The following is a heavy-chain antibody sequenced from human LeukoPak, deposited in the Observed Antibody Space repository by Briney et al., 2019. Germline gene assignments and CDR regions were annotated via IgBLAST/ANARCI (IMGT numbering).Heavy chain of an antibody. CDR2: IYYSGNT. CDR3: ARLGSRGNYSYFDS. D-gene: IGHD3-16*01. V-gene: IGHV4-39*01. Sequence: KPSETLSLTCAVSGGSISSSIYYWGWIRQPPGKGLEWIGNIYYSGNTYYNPSLKSRVTISVDTSENQFSLILSSVTAADTAVYYCARLGSRGNYSYFDSWGQGTLVTVSS. J-gene: IGHJ4*02. CDR1: GGSISSSIYY.